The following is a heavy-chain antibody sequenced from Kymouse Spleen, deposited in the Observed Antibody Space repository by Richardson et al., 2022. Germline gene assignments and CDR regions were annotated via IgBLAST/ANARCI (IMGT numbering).Heavy chain of an antibody. Sequence: QVQLQQWGAGLLKPSETLSLTCAVYGGSFSGYYWSWIRQPPGKGLEWIGEINHSGSTNYNPSLKSRVTISVDTSKNQFSLKLSSVTAADTAVYYCAREPNWGNFDYWGQGTLVTVSS. J-gene: IGHJ4*02. CDR2: INHSGST. V-gene: IGHV4-34*01. CDR1: GGSFSGYY. D-gene: IGHD7-27*02. CDR3: AREPNWGNFDY.